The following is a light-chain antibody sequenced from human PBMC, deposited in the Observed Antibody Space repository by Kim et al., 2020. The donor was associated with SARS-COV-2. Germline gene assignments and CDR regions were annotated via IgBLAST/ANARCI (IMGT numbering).Light chain of an antibody. CDR2: DAS. CDR3: QRRDNWPPYT. Sequence: EIVLTQSPATLSLSPGERATLSCRTSQNINSHLVWYQHKAGQAPRLLIYDASTRVAGIPARFSGSGSETDFTLTISSLEPEDFAVYYCQRRDNWPPYTFGQGTKLRSN. V-gene: IGKV3-11*01. CDR1: QNINSH. J-gene: IGKJ2*01.